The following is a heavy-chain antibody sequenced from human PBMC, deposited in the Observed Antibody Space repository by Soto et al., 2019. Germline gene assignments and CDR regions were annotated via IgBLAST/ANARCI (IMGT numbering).Heavy chain of an antibody. D-gene: IGHD2-15*01. J-gene: IGHJ6*02. Sequence: PGESLKISCKGSGYSFTSYWIGWVRQMPGKGLEWMGIIYPGDSDTRYSPSFQGQVTISADKSISTAYLQWSSLKASDTAMYYCARRGYCSGGSNQCYGMDVWGQGTTVTVSS. CDR1: GYSFTSYW. V-gene: IGHV5-51*01. CDR3: ARRGYCSGGSNQCYGMDV. CDR2: IYPGDSDT.